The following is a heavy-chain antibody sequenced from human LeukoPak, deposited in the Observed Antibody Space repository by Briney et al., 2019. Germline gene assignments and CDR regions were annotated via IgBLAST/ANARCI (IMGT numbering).Heavy chain of an antibody. CDR1: GFTFSSYW. CDR2: INTDGSST. J-gene: IGHJ5*02. V-gene: IGHV3-74*01. D-gene: IGHD2-15*01. Sequence: GGSLRLSCAASGFTFSSYWMHWARQAPGKGLVWVSRINTDGSSTSYADSVKGRFTISRDNAKNTLYLQMNSLRAEDTAVYYCARGVVVVAANLNWFDPWGQGTLVTVSS. CDR3: ARGVVVVAANLNWFDP.